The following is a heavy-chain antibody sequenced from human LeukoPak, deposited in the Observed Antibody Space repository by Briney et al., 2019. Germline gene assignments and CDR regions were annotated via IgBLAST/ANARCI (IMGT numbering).Heavy chain of an antibody. V-gene: IGHV1-2*02. Sequence: ASVKVSCKASGYTFTGYYMHWVRQAPGQGLEWMGWINPNSGGTNYAQKFQGRVTMTRDTPISTTYMELSRLRSDDTAVYYCAREVAKKYSSTRGGFDPWGQGTLVTVSS. CDR2: INPNSGGT. D-gene: IGHD6-13*01. J-gene: IGHJ5*02. CDR3: AREVAKKYSSTRGGFDP. CDR1: GYTFTGYY.